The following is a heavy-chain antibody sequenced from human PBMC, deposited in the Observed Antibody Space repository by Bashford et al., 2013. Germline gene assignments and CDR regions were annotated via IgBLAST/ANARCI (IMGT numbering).Heavy chain of an antibody. CDR3: ASLEGQRRVVIPY. D-gene: IGHD3-22*01. CDR1: GGSISSGGYY. Sequence: SETLSLTCTVSGGSISSGGYYWSWIRQHPGKGLEWVGYIYYSGSTYYNPSLKSRLTISVDTSKNQFSLKLSSVTAADTAVYYCASLEGQRRVVIPYWGQGTLVTVSS. CDR2: IYYSGST. J-gene: IGHJ4*02. V-gene: IGHV4-31*03.